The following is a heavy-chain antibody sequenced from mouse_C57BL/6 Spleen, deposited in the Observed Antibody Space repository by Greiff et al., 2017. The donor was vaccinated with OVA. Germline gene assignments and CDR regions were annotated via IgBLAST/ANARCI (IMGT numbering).Heavy chain of an antibody. CDR1: GYTFTSYW. V-gene: IGHV1-72*01. CDR3: ASSYGSSFYYAMDY. J-gene: IGHJ4*01. Sequence: VQLQQPGAELVKPGASVKLSCKASGYTFTSYWMHWVKQRPGRGLEWIGRIDPNSGGTKYNEKFKSKATLTVDKPSSTAYMQLSSLTSEDPAVYYCASSYGSSFYYAMDYWGQGTSVTVSS. CDR2: IDPNSGGT. D-gene: IGHD1-1*01.